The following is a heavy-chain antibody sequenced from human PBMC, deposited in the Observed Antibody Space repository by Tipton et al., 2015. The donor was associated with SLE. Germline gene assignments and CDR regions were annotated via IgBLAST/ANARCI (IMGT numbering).Heavy chain of an antibody. CDR2: INPSGGST. CDR1: GYTFTSYY. V-gene: IGHV1-46*01. Sequence: QSGAEVKKPGASVKVSCKASGYTFTSYYMHWVRQAPGQGLEWMGIINPSGGSTSYAQKLQGRVTMTTDTSTSTAYMELRSLRSDDTAVYYCARDIAVAGEGAFDIWGQGTMVPASS. J-gene: IGHJ3*02. CDR3: ARDIAVAGEGAFDI. D-gene: IGHD6-19*01.